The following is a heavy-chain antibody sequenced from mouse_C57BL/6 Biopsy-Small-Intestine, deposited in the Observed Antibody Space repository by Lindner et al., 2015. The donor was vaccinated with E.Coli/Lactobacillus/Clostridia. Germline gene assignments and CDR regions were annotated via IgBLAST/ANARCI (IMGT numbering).Heavy chain of an antibody. CDR1: GHTFTSYD. CDR2: IYPGDGSS. CDR3: ARRTWDGGFDY. J-gene: IGHJ2*01. V-gene: IGHV1-85*01. Sequence: VQLQESGPELVKPGASVKLSCKASGHTFTSYDINWVKQRPGQGLEWIGWIYPGDGSSWYNENFKGKATLTVDTSSSTAYMQLSSLTSEDSAVYFCARRTWDGGFDYWGQGTTLTVSS. D-gene: IGHD4-1*01.